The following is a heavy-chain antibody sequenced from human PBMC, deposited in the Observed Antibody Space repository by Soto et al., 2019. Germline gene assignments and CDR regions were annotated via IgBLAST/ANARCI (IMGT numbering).Heavy chain of an antibody. J-gene: IGHJ6*02. CDR3: ASFDGTLVRGGRSSPYEMDV. D-gene: IGHD3-10*01. Sequence: QVLLVQSGPEVKKPGSSVKVSCKASGGTFNNYAINWVRQAPGRGLEWMGGIIPTFGTGNHARDFQGRVTITADESTTTAYMEQNSLRSEDTDIYYCASFDGTLVRGGRSSPYEMDVWGQGTTVIVSS. V-gene: IGHV1-69*01. CDR2: IIPTFGTG. CDR1: GGTFNNYA.